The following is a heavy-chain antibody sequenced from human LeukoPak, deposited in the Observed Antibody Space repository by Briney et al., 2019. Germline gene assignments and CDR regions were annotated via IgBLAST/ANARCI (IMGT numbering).Heavy chain of an antibody. CDR1: GYTFISYG. CDR2: INTYNGNI. D-gene: IGHD2-2*01. V-gene: IGHV1-18*01. Sequence: GASVKVSCKASGYTFISYGISWVRRAPGQGLEWMGWINTYNGNINYAQKLQGRVTMTTDTSTSTAYMELRSLRSDDTAVYYCARDYCSSNSCHRHHFDYWGQGTLVTVSS. J-gene: IGHJ4*02. CDR3: ARDYCSSNSCHRHHFDY.